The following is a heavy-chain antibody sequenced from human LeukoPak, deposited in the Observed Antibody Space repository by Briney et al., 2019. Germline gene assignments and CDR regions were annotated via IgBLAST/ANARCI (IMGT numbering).Heavy chain of an antibody. CDR3: ARGGYSSGWYPTYYFDY. V-gene: IGHV4-4*07. D-gene: IGHD6-19*01. Sequence: SETLSLTCTVSGGSISSYYWSRIRQPAGKELEWIGRIYTSGSTNYNPSLKSRVTMSVDTSKNQFSLKLSSVTAADTAVYYCARGGYSSGWYPTYYFDYWGQGTLVTVSS. CDR1: GGSISSYY. J-gene: IGHJ4*02. CDR2: IYTSGST.